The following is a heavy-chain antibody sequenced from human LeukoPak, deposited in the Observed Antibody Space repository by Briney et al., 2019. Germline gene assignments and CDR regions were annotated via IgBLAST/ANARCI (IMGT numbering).Heavy chain of an antibody. CDR2: IYYSGST. CDR1: GASIKKYY. D-gene: IGHD3-22*01. V-gene: IGHV4-30-4*08. CDR3: ARSDYYDSSGYPTAYYFDY. Sequence: SETLSLTCTVSGASIKKYYWSWIRQPPGKGLEWIGYIYYSGSTYYNPSLKSRVTISVDTSKNQFSLKLSSVTAADTAVYYCARSDYYDSSGYPTAYYFDYWGQGTLVTVSS. J-gene: IGHJ4*02.